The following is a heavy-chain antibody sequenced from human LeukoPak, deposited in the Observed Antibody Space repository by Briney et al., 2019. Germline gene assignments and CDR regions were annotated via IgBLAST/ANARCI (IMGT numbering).Heavy chain of an antibody. V-gene: IGHV4-30-4*01. D-gene: IGHD1-7*01. CDR1: GGSISSGDYY. CDR3: ARHSHNWNYVGDHNFDY. J-gene: IGHJ4*02. CDR2: IYYSGST. Sequence: SQTLSLTCTVSGGSISSGDYYWSWIRQPPGKGLEWIGYIYYSGSTYYNPSLKSRVTISVDTSKNQFSLKLSSVTAADTAVYYCARHSHNWNYVGDHNFDYWGQGTLVTVSS.